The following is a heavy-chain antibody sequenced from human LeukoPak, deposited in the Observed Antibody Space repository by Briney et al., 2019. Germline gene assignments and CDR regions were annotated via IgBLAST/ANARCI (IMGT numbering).Heavy chain of an antibody. Sequence: PGGSLRLSCAASGFTVSSNYMSWVRQAPGKGLALVSVIYSGGSTYYADSVKGRFTISRHNSKNTLYLQMNSLRAEDTAVYYCARDWPYSRYYGMDVWGQGTTVTVSS. CDR3: ARDWPYSRYYGMDV. D-gene: IGHD2-15*01. CDR1: GFTVSSNY. CDR2: IYSGGST. J-gene: IGHJ6*02. V-gene: IGHV3-53*04.